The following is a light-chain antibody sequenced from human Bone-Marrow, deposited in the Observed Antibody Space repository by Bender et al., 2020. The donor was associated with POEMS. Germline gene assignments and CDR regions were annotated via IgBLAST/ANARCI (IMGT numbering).Light chain of an antibody. Sequence: QSVLTQPPSVSAAPGQKVTISCSGSSTTVGRNFVSWYQVLPGTAPKLLIYDDDKRPSGIPDRFSASKSGTSAILTINGLQTADEAHYYCGTWDSTLRMFGGGTKVTV. CDR2: DDD. V-gene: IGLV1-51*01. CDR3: GTWDSTLRM. CDR1: STTVGRNF. J-gene: IGLJ3*02.